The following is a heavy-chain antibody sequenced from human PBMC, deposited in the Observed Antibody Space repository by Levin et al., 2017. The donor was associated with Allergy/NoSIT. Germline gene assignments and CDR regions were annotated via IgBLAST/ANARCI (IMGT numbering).Heavy chain of an antibody. V-gene: IGHV4-59*01. CDR2: IYYSGST. J-gene: IGHJ5*02. CDR1: GGSISSYY. Sequence: SETLSLTCTVSGGSISSYYWSWIRQPPGKGLEWIGYIYYSGSTNYNPSLKSRVTISVDTSKNQFSLKLSSVTAADTAVYYCAREARIAGGRWFDPWGQGTLVTVSS. CDR3: AREARIAGGRWFDP. D-gene: IGHD1-14*01.